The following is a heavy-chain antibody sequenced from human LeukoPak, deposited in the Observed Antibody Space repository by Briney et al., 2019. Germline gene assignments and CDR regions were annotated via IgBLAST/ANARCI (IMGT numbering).Heavy chain of an antibody. CDR1: GLIFSDFG. V-gene: IGHV3-30*18. CDR2: ISYDGINK. J-gene: IGHJ4*02. Sequence: GRSLRHSCAASGLIFSDFGMHWVRQAPGKGLEWVAVISYDGINKYYADSVKGRFTISRDNSMNTLYLQMNSLRPEDTAIYYCVKDTSRTAAGTTWGSLDYWGQGTLVTVS. CDR3: VKDTSRTAAGTTWGSLDY. D-gene: IGHD6-13*01.